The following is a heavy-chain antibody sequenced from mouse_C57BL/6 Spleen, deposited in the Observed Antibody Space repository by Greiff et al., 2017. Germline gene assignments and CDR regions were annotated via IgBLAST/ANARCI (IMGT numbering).Heavy chain of an antibody. J-gene: IGHJ4*01. CDR2: IWSGGST. V-gene: IGHV2-2*01. D-gene: IGHD1-1*01. Sequence: QVQLKESGPGLVQPSQSLSITCTVSGFSLTSYGVHWVRQSPGKGLEWLGVIWSGGSTDYNAAFISRLSISKDNSKSQVFFKMNSLQADDTAIYYCARRGITTVVGAMDYWGQGTSVTVSS. CDR3: ARRGITTVVGAMDY. CDR1: GFSLTSYG.